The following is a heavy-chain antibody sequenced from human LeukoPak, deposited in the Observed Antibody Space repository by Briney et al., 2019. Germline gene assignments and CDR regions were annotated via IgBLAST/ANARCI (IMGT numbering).Heavy chain of an antibody. Sequence: SETLSLTCTVSGGSISSYYWSWIRQPPGKGLEWIGYIYYSGSTNYNPSLKSRVTISVDTSKNQFSLKLSSVTAADTAVYYCARVGDSSSWGYRFDYWGQGTLVTVSS. CDR2: IYYSGST. CDR3: ARVGDSSSWGYRFDY. J-gene: IGHJ4*02. CDR1: GGSISSYY. V-gene: IGHV4-59*01. D-gene: IGHD6-13*01.